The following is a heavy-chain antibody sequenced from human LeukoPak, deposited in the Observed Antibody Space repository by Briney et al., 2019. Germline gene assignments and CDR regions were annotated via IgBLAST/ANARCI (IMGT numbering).Heavy chain of an antibody. CDR1: GGSFSGYY. V-gene: IGHV4-59*01. CDR2: IYCSGST. J-gene: IGHJ6*03. CDR3: ARVHDPHEYYYYYYYMDV. Sequence: KPSETLSLTCAVYGGSFSGYYWTWIRQSPGKGLEWIGYIYCSGSTNYNPSLKSRVTISVDTSKNQFSLKLSSVTAADTAVYYCARVHDPHEYYYYYYYMDVWGKGTTVTVSS. D-gene: IGHD3-16*01.